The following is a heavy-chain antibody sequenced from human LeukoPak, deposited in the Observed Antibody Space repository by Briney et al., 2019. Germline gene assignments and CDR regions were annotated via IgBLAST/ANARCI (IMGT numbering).Heavy chain of an antibody. J-gene: IGHJ4*02. CDR3: AKDSPYYYDSSGYLEFDY. CDR1: GFTFSSYA. V-gene: IGHV3-23*01. CDR2: ISGSGGST. Sequence: PGGSLRLSCAASGFTFSSYAMSWVRQAPGKGLEWVSAISGSGGSTYYADSVKGRFTISRDNSKNTLYLQMNSLRAEDTAVYYCAKDSPYYYDSSGYLEFDYWGQGTLVTVSS. D-gene: IGHD3-22*01.